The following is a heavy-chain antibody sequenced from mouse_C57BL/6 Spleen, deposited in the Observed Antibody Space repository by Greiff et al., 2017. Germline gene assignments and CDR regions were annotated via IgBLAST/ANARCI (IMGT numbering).Heavy chain of an antibody. Sequence: EVKLVESGGGLVQPGGSLKLSCAASGFTFSDYYMYWVRQTPEKRLEWVAYISNGGGSTYYPDTVKGRFTISRDNAKNTLYLQMSRLKSEDTAMYYCAPDYYAMDYWGQGTSVTVSS. CDR1: GFTFSDYY. J-gene: IGHJ4*01. V-gene: IGHV5-12*01. CDR3: APDYYAMDY. CDR2: ISNGGGST.